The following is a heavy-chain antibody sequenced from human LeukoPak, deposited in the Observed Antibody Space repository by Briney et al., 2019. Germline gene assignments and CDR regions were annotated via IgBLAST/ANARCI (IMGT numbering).Heavy chain of an antibody. CDR3: ARAVAAAGKD. Sequence: ASVKVPCKASGYTFTSYYMHWVRQAPGQGLEWMGIINPSGGSTSYAQRFQGRVTMTRDTSTSTVYMELSSLRSEDTAVYYCARAVAAAGKDWGQGTLVTVSS. CDR1: GYTFTSYY. D-gene: IGHD6-13*01. V-gene: IGHV1-46*01. CDR2: INPSGGST. J-gene: IGHJ4*02.